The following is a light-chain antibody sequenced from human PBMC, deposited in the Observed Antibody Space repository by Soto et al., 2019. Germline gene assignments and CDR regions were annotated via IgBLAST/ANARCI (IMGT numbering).Light chain of an antibody. CDR1: QDISNF. V-gene: IGKV1-33*01. Sequence: DIQMTQSPSSLSASVGDRVTITCQASQDISNFLNWYQHKSGKSPKLLINDASNLETGVPSRFSGSGSSTYFTFTINSXQPEDVATYYCQQYDSLPLSFGPGTKVDIK. CDR3: QQYDSLPLS. J-gene: IGKJ3*01. CDR2: DAS.